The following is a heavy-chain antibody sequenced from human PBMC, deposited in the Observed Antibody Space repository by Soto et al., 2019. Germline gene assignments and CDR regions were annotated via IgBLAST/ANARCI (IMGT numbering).Heavy chain of an antibody. V-gene: IGHV1-18*01. CDR3: ARDQNSRVVQLGELSPSDY. Sequence: QVQLVQSGAEVKKPGASVKVSCKASGYTFTSYGISWVRQAPGQGLEWMGWISAYNGNTNYAQKLQGRVTMTTDTATSTAYTELRSLRSDDTAVYYCARDQNSRVVQLGELSPSDYWGQGTLVTVSS. CDR2: ISAYNGNT. J-gene: IGHJ4*02. D-gene: IGHD3-16*02. CDR1: GYTFTSYG.